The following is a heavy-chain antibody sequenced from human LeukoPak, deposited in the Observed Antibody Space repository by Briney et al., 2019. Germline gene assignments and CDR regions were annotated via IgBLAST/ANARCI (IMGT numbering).Heavy chain of an antibody. J-gene: IGHJ4*02. Sequence: GRSLRLSCAASGFTFSSYGMHWVRQAPGKGLEWVAVISYDGSNKYYADSVKGRFTISRDNAKNSLYLQMNSLRAEDTAVYYCARGYVVVPAAMVGYWGQGTLVTVSS. V-gene: IGHV3-30*03. CDR3: ARGYVVVPAAMVGY. CDR1: GFTFSSYG. D-gene: IGHD2-2*01. CDR2: ISYDGSNK.